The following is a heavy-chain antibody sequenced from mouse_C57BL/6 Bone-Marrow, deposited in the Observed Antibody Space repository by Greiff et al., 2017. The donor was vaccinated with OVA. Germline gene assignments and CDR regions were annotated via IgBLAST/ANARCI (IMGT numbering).Heavy chain of an antibody. CDR1: GYTFTDYY. CDR3: ARDAFSTTVEGAMGY. Sequence: EVQLQQSGPELVKPGASVKISCKASGYTFTDYYMNWVKQSHGQSLEWIGDINPNNGGTSYNQKFKGKATLTVDKSSSTAYMELRSLTSKDSAVYYCARDAFSTTVEGAMGYWGQGTSVTVSS. J-gene: IGHJ4*01. CDR2: INPNNGGT. D-gene: IGHD1-1*01. V-gene: IGHV1-26*01.